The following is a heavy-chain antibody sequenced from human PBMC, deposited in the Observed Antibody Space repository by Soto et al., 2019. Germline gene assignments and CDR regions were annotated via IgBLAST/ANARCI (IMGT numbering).Heavy chain of an antibody. CDR1: GYTFTSYA. J-gene: IGHJ4*02. CDR3: VRGMMYAIYLFDH. V-gene: IGHV1-3*01. CDR2: INAGNGNT. Sequence: ASVKVSCKASGYTFTSYAIHWVRQAPGQRLEWMGWINAGNGNTRYSQKFQGRVTITRDTSASTAYMELSSLRSEDTAVYYCVRGMMYAIYLFDHWGQGTLVTVSS. D-gene: IGHD2-8*01.